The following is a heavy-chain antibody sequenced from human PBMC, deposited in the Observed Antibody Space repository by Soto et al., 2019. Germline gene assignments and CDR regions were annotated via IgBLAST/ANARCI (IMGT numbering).Heavy chain of an antibody. V-gene: IGHV3-33*01. D-gene: IGHD6-19*01. Sequence: QVQLVESGGGVVQPGWSLTLSCVASGYSFSTYGMHWVRQAPGKGLEWVAVIWYDGSRKFYVDSVKGRFTISRDNSRGTLYLQMNSLRTEDTAIYYCARSPNGWDNWYFDLWGRGTLVTVSS. CDR2: IWYDGSRK. CDR1: GYSFSTYG. J-gene: IGHJ2*01. CDR3: ARSPNGWDNWYFDL.